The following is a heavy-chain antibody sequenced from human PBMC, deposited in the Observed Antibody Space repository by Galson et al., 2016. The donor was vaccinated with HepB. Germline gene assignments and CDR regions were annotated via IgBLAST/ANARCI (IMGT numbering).Heavy chain of an antibody. CDR3: TRDPATGGWYDY. D-gene: IGHD6-19*01. J-gene: IGHJ4*02. CDR1: GFTFSSYW. Sequence: SLRLSCAASGFTFSSYWMHWLRQAPGKELVWVAHINSDGSNTRYADSVKGRLTISRDNAQNTLYLQMNSLRGDDTAAYHCTRDPATGGWYDYWGQGTLGTVSS. CDR2: INSDGSNT. V-gene: IGHV3-74*01.